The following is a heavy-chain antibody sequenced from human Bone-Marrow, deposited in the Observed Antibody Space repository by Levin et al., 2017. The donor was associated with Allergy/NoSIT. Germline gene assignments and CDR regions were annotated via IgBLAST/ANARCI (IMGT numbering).Heavy chain of an antibody. CDR3: AIYGSGNDYSAFDI. D-gene: IGHD3-10*01. V-gene: IGHV3-53*01. J-gene: IGHJ3*02. CDR2: IYSGGRG. CDR1: GFTVSSNH. Sequence: GGSLRLSCAASGFTVSSNHMSWVRQAPGKGLEWVSLIYSGGRGYYADSVRGRFTISRDNFKNTLYLQLNSLRAEDTAVYYCAIYGSGNDYSAFDIWGQGTMVTVSS.